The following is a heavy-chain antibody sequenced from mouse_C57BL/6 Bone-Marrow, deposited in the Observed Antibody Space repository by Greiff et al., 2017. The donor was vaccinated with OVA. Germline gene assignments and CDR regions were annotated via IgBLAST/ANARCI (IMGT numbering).Heavy chain of an antibody. Sequence: QVHVKQSGTELVQPGASVKLSCKASGYTFTSYWMHWVKQRPGQGLEWIGNINTSNGGTTYNENVKSKSTLTEDKSTSTSYMQLSILTSEDSAVYYCARGGLRTYYWGQGTTLTVSS. CDR1: GYTFTSYW. J-gene: IGHJ2*01. V-gene: IGHV1-53*01. CDR3: ARGGLRTYY. CDR2: INTSNGGT. D-gene: IGHD1-1*01.